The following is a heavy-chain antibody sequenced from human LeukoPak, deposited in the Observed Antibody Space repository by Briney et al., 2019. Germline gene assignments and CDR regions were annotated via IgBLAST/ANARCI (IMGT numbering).Heavy chain of an antibody. V-gene: IGHV1-2*02. Sequence: EASVKVSCKASGYTFTNYYMRWVRQGPGLGFEWMGWINPKSGGTSYPQKFQGRLTMTRDTSISTAHMELSRLGSDDTAVYYCVPSANYYYFDYWGQGTLVTVSS. CDR1: GYTFTNYY. CDR2: INPKSGGT. CDR3: VPSANYYYFDY. J-gene: IGHJ4*02. D-gene: IGHD1-26*01.